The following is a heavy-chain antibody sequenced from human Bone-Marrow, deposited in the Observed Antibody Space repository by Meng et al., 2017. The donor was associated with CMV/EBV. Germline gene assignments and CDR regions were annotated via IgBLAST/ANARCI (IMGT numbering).Heavy chain of an antibody. CDR1: GFTFSSYA. J-gene: IGHJ4*02. CDR3: ARSSFYEYGGNVGPDY. CDR2: ISGSGGST. D-gene: IGHD4-23*01. V-gene: IGHV3-23*01. Sequence: GESLKISCAASGFTFSSYAMSWVRQAPGKGLEWVSAISGSGGSTYYADSVKGRFTISRDNSKNTLYLPMNSLRAEDTAVYYCARSSFYEYGGNVGPDYWGQGTLVTVSS.